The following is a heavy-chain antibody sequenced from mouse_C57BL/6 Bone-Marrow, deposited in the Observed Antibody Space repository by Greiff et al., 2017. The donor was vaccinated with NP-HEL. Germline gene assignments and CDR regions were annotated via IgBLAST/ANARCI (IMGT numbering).Heavy chain of an antibody. J-gene: IGHJ2*01. CDR3: TARWGVNY. V-gene: IGHV6-3*01. CDR2: IRLKSDNYAT. CDR1: GFTFSNYW. D-gene: IGHD1-1*02. Sequence: EVQLQESGGGLVQPGGSMKLSCVASGFTFSNYWMNWVRQSPEKGLEWVAQIRLKSDNYATHYAESVKGRFTISRDDSKSSVYLQMNNLRAEDTGIYYCTARWGVNYWGQGTTLTVSS.